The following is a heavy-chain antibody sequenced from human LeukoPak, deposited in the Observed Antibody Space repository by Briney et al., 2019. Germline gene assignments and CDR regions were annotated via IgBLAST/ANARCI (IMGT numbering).Heavy chain of an antibody. CDR3: ARDRGIAVAGSWYFDL. CDR2: ISSSSSYI. CDR1: GFTFSSYS. J-gene: IGHJ2*01. D-gene: IGHD6-19*01. Sequence: GGSLRLSYAASGFTFSSYSMNRVRQAPGKGLEWVSSISSSSSYIYYADSVKGRFTISRDNAKNSLYLQMNSLRAEDTAVYYCARDRGIAVAGSWYFDLWGRGTLVTVSS. V-gene: IGHV3-21*01.